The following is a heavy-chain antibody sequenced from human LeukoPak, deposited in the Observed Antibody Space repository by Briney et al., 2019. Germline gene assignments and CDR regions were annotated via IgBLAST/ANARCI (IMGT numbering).Heavy chain of an antibody. CDR1: GYTFTGYY. CDR3: ARAGAVAGTLGDDY. V-gene: IGHV1-2*02. D-gene: IGHD6-19*01. J-gene: IGHJ4*02. Sequence: ASVKVSCKASGYTFTGYYMHWVRQAPGQGLEWMGWINPNSGGTNYAQKFQGRVTTTRDTSISTAYMELSRLRSDDTAVYYCARAGAVAGTLGDDYWGQGTLVTVSS. CDR2: INPNSGGT.